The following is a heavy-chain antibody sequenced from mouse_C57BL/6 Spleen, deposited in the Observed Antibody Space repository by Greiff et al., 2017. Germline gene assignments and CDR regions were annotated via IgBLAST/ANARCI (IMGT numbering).Heavy chain of an antibody. CDR1: GYTFTSYW. Sequence: VQLQQPGAELVRPGSSVKLSCKASGYTFTSYWMDWVKQRPGQGLEWIGNIYPSDSETHYNQKFKDKATLTVDKSSSTAYMQLSSLTSEDSAVYYCATWDYFDYWGQGTTLTVSS. J-gene: IGHJ2*01. CDR3: ATWDYFDY. V-gene: IGHV1-61*01. CDR2: IYPSDSET.